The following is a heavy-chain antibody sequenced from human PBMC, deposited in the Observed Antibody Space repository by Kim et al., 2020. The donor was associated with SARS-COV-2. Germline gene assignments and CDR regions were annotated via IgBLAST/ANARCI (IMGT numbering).Heavy chain of an antibody. Sequence: SETLSLTCTVYGGSISSGGYYWSWIRQHPGKGLEWIGYIYYSGSTYYNPSLKSRVTISVDTSKNQFSLKLSSVTAADTAVYYCARGGTIFGVVTRPFDYWGQGTLVTVSS. CDR1: GGSISSGGYY. CDR3: ARGGTIFGVVTRPFDY. D-gene: IGHD3-3*01. J-gene: IGHJ4*02. CDR2: IYYSGST. V-gene: IGHV4-31*03.